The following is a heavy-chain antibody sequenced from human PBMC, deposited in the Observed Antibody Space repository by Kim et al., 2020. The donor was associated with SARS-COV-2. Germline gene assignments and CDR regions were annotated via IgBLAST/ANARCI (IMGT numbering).Heavy chain of an antibody. CDR3: ARVEEWVDGYKLTYGMDV. D-gene: IGHD3-3*01. Sequence: SVKVSCKASGGTFSSYAISWVRQAPGQGLEWMGGIIPIFGTAHYAQKFQGRVTITADESTSTAYMELSSLRSEDTAVYYCARVEEWVDGYKLTYGMDVWGEGTTVTVSS. CDR2: IIPIFGTA. CDR1: GGTFSSYA. J-gene: IGHJ6*02. V-gene: IGHV1-69*13.